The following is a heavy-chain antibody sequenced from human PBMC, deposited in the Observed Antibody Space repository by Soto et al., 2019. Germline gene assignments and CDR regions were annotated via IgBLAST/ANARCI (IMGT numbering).Heavy chain of an antibody. Sequence: QVQLVQSGAEVKKPGSSVKVSCKASGGTFSSYAISWVRQAPGQGLEWMGGIIPIFGTANYAQKFQGRVTITADESTSTAYMELRSLRSEDTAVYYCARIAVAGDYYYYYGMDVWGQGTTVTVSS. CDR3: ARIAVAGDYYYYYGMDV. CDR2: IIPIFGTA. CDR1: GGTFSSYA. D-gene: IGHD6-19*01. J-gene: IGHJ6*02. V-gene: IGHV1-69*12.